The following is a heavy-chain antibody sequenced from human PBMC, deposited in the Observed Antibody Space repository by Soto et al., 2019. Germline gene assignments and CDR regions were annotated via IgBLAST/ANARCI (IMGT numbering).Heavy chain of an antibody. J-gene: IGHJ4*02. D-gene: IGHD7-27*01. CDR3: TRDLNWEAY. CDR1: GFSFSNSW. V-gene: IGHV3-7*01. CDR2: INPDGSEK. Sequence: EVQLVESGGGLVQPGGSLRLSCAASGFSFSNSWMTWVRQAPGKGLECLACINPDGSEKYYVDSVKGRFTVSRDNASNSLYVQMNSLRVDDTAVYYCTRDLNWEAYWGQGTLVTVSS.